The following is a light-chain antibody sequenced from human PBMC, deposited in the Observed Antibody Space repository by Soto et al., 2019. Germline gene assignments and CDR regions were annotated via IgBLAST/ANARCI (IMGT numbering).Light chain of an antibody. J-gene: IGLJ2*01. Sequence: QSALTQPASVSGSPGPSITISCARTSSDVGTYNLVSWYQQHPGKAPKLMIYEGTKRPSGVSNRFSGSKSGNTASLTISGLQAEDEANYYCCSYARSSTFIFGGGTKLTVL. CDR1: SSDVGTYNL. V-gene: IGLV2-23*03. CDR3: CSYARSSTFI. CDR2: EGT.